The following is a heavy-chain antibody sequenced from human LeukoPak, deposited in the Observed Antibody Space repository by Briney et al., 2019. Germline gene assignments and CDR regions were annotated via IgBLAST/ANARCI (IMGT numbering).Heavy chain of an antibody. CDR1: GFTFDDYA. D-gene: IGHD5-24*01. CDR3: AKGRDGYNRELDY. CDR2: ISWNSGSI. Sequence: QPGGSLRLSCAASGFTFDDYAMHWVRQAPGKGLEWVSGISWNSGSIGYADSVKGRFTISRDNAKNSLYLQMNSLRAEDTALYYCAKGRDGYNRELDYWGQGTLVTVSS. J-gene: IGHJ4*02. V-gene: IGHV3-9*01.